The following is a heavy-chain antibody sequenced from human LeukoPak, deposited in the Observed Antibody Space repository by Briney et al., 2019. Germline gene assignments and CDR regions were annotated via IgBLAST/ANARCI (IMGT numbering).Heavy chain of an antibody. D-gene: IGHD4/OR15-4a*01. V-gene: IGHV3-53*01. Sequence: GGSLRLSCVASGFTFSTYGMSWVRQAPGKGLEWVSFIYSDNTHYSDSVKGRFTISRDNSKNTLYLQMNSLRAEDTAVYYCARRAGAYSHPYDYWGQGTLVTVSS. J-gene: IGHJ4*02. CDR2: IYSDNT. CDR3: ARRAGAYSHPYDY. CDR1: GFTFSTYG.